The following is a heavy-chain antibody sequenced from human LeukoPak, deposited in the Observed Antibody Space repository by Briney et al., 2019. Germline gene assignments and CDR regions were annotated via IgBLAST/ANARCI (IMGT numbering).Heavy chain of an antibody. D-gene: IGHD2-15*01. CDR3: ASTVEVVVAAAAVSYGMDV. CDR2: IYSGGGT. CDR1: GFTVSSSY. J-gene: IGHJ6*02. Sequence: GGSLRLSCAASGFTVSSSYMSWVRQAPGKGLEWVSIIYSGGGTYYADSVKGRFTISRDNSKNTLYLQMNSLRAEDTAVYYCASTVEVVVAAAAVSYGMDVWGQGTTVTVSS. V-gene: IGHV3-66*01.